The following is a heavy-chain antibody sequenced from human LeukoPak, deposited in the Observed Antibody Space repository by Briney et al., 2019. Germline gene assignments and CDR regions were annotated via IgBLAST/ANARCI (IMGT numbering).Heavy chain of an antibody. V-gene: IGHV1-18*01. CDR3: ARVEQWLGVFQH. CDR1: GYTLTELS. D-gene: IGHD6-19*01. Sequence: ASVKVSCKVSGYTLTELSMHWVRQAPGQGLEWMGRISAYNGNTNYAQKLQGRVTMTTDTSTSTAYMELRSLRSDDTAVYYCARVEQWLGVFQHWGQGTLVTVSS. CDR2: ISAYNGNT. J-gene: IGHJ1*01.